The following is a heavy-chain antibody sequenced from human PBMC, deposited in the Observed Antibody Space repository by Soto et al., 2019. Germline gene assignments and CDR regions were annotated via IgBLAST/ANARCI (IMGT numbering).Heavy chain of an antibody. Sequence: SETLSLTCAVSGGSFSGSYWSWIRQPPGKGLEWIGEINHSGSTNYNPSLKSRFTLLVDTSKNQFSLIPTSVTAADTAVYYCARRYCSGGRCYSTPSRYYYLDVWGKGSTVTVS. D-gene: IGHD2-15*01. V-gene: IGHV4-34*01. CDR3: ARRYCSGGRCYSTPSRYYYLDV. CDR1: GGSFSGSY. CDR2: INHSGST. J-gene: IGHJ6*03.